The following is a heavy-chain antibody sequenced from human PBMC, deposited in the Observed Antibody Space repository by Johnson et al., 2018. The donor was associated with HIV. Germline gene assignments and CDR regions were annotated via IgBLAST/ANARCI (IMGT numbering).Heavy chain of an antibody. Sequence: MQLVESGGGLVQPGGSLRLSCAASGFTFSRYWMSWVRQAPGEGLEWVANINQDGSEKNYVDSVKGRFAISRDNAKNSLYLQINSLRAEDTAVYYCARDDCTAGICYNAFDIWGQGTMVTVSS. V-gene: IGHV3-7*04. CDR3: ARDDCTAGICYNAFDI. J-gene: IGHJ3*02. D-gene: IGHD2-8*02. CDR2: INQDGSEK. CDR1: GFTFSRYW.